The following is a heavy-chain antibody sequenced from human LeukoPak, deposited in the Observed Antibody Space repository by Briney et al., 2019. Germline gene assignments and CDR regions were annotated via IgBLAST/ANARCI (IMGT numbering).Heavy chain of an antibody. Sequence: GASVKVSCKASGGTFSSYAISWVRQAPGQGLEWMGRIIPIFGTANYAQKFQGRVTFTTDESTSTAYMELSSLRSEDTAVYYCARDSIRDGTNSGFDYWGQGTLVTVSS. D-gene: IGHD5-24*01. CDR2: IIPIFGTA. V-gene: IGHV1-69*05. CDR1: GGTFSSYA. J-gene: IGHJ4*02. CDR3: ARDSIRDGTNSGFDY.